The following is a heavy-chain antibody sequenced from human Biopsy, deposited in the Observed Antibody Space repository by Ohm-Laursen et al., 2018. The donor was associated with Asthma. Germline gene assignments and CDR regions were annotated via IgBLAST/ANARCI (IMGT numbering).Heavy chain of an antibody. CDR2: ISSSSSYI. Sequence: SLRLSCSASGFTFSSYSMNWVRQAPGKGLEWVSSISSSSSYIYYADSVKGRFTISRGNAKNSLYLQMNSLRAEDTAVYYCAREGGADYYYYGMDVWGQGTTVTVSS. J-gene: IGHJ6*02. CDR1: GFTFSSYS. V-gene: IGHV3-21*01. CDR3: AREGGADYYYYGMDV. D-gene: IGHD3-16*01.